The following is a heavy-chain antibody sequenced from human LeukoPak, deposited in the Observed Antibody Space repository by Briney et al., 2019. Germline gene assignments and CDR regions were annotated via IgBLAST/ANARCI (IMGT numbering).Heavy chain of an antibody. J-gene: IGHJ6*03. Sequence: MPGGSLRLSCAASGFTFSNYSMNWVRQAPGKGLEWVSSISSSSSYIYYADSVKGRFTISRDNAKNSLYLQMNSLRAEDTAVYYCARDIDYYYYMDVWGKGTTVTVSS. CDR2: ISSSSSYI. CDR3: ARDIDYYYYMDV. CDR1: GFTFSNYS. V-gene: IGHV3-21*01. D-gene: IGHD2-15*01.